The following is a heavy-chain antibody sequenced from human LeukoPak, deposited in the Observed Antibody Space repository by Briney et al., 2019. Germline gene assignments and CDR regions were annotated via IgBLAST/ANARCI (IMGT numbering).Heavy chain of an antibody. CDR1: GGSFSGYY. V-gene: IGHV4-34*01. CDR3: ARELLWFRELWLLGVHGANWFDP. Sequence: SSETLSLTCAVYGGSFSGYYWSWIRQPPGKGLEWIGEINHSGSTNYNPSLKSRATISVDTSKNQFSLKLSSVTAADTAVYYCARELLWFRELWLLGVHGANWFDPWGQGTLVTVSS. D-gene: IGHD3-10*01. CDR2: INHSGST. J-gene: IGHJ5*02.